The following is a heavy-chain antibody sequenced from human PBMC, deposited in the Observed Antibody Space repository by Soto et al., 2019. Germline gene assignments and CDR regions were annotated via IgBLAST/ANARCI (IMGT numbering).Heavy chain of an antibody. CDR1: GFTFSDYA. CDR2: IKAGAE. J-gene: IGHJ5*02. CDR3: ARDRDSYGPRWFDP. V-gene: IGHV3-23*01. D-gene: IGHD5-18*01. Sequence: EVHLLESGGILVQPGGSLRLSCTASGFTFSDYAMHWVRQAPGKGLEWLSFIKAGAEHHADSVTGRFTISRDNSKNTLYLQMNNLRVEDTAVYYCARDRDSYGPRWFDPWGQGTLVTVSS.